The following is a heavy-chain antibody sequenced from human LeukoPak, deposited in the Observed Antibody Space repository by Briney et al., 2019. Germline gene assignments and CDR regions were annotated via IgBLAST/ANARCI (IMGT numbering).Heavy chain of an antibody. D-gene: IGHD6-6*01. CDR1: GYTFTSYD. V-gene: IGHV1-2*02. CDR2: INPNSGGT. CDR3: ARDKTSSSSSLDY. J-gene: IGHJ4*02. Sequence: ASVKVSCKASGYTFTSYDINWVRQATGQGLEWMGWINPNSGGTNYAQKFQGRVTMTRDTSISTAYMELSRLRSDDTAVYYCARDKTSSSSSLDYWGQGTLVTVSS.